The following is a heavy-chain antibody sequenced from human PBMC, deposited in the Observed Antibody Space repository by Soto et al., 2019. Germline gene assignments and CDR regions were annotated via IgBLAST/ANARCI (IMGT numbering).Heavy chain of an antibody. J-gene: IGHJ4*02. CDR3: LSGRYDY. V-gene: IGHV4-34*01. Sequence: PSETLSLTCAVYGGSFTSTYWTWIRQPPGKGLEWIGEINHSGSTNYNPSLKRRVPISVDTFKNQFSLKLSSVTAADTAVYYCLSGRYDYWGQGILVTVSS. CDR1: GGSFTSTY. D-gene: IGHD6-19*01. CDR2: INHSGST.